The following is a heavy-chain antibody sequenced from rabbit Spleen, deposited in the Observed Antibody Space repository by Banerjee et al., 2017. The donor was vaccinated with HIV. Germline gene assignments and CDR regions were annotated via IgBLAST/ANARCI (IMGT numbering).Heavy chain of an antibody. CDR2: IDTNDGDT. D-gene: IGHD1-1*01. V-gene: IGHV1S40*01. CDR1: GIDFSSYYY. J-gene: IGHJ2*01. CDR3: ARNYVNAFDP. Sequence: QSLEESGGGLVQPEGSLTLTCKASGIDFSSYYYMCWVRQAPGKGLEWIACIDTNDGDTDYANWPKGRFTISKTSSTTVTLQMTSLTAADTATYFCARNYVNAFDPWGPGTLVTVS.